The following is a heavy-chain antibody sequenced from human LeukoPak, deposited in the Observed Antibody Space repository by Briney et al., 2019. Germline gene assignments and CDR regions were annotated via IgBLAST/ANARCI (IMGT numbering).Heavy chain of an antibody. CDR1: GFTFSSYG. CDR3: AKDRRDWNYGVIDY. J-gene: IGHJ4*02. V-gene: IGHV3-23*01. CDR2: ISGSGGST. Sequence: GGSLRLSCAASGFTFSSYGMHWVRQAPGKGLEWVSAISGSGGSTYYADSVKGRFTISRDNSKNTLYLQMNSLRAEDTAVYYCAKDRRDWNYGVIDYWGQGTLVTVSS. D-gene: IGHD1-7*01.